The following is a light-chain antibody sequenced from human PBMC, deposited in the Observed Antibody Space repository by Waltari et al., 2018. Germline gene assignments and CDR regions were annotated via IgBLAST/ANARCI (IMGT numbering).Light chain of an antibody. V-gene: IGLV3-1*01. J-gene: IGLJ2*01. CDR1: KLGDKY. CDR2: KDS. Sequence: SYELTQPPSVSVSPGQTASITCSGDKLGDKYACWYQQKPGQSPVMVIYKDSKRPSGIPDRVSGSNSGNTATLTISGTQAMDEADYYCQAWDSSTVVFGGGTKLTVL. CDR3: QAWDSSTVV.